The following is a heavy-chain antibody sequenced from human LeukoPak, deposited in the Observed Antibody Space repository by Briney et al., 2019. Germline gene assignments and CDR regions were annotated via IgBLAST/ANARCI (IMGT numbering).Heavy chain of an antibody. V-gene: IGHV3-7*01. J-gene: IGHJ4*02. CDR2: IKFDGSEK. Sequence: GGSLRLSCSGSGFTFSHHWMTWVRQAPGKGLEWVANIKFDGSEKFYGDSVKGRFTISRDNSKNTLYLQMNSLRAEDTAVYYCARDASESSGWYRFYYFDYWGQGALVTVYS. CDR3: ARDASESSGWYRFYYFDY. CDR1: GFTFSHHW. D-gene: IGHD6-19*01.